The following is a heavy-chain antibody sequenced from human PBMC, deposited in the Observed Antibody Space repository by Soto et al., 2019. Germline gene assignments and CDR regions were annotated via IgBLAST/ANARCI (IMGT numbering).Heavy chain of an antibody. CDR2: ISYDGSNK. Sequence: QVQLVESGGGVVQPGRSLRLSCAASGFTFSSYGMHWVRQAPGKGLEWVAVISYDGSNKYYADSVKGRFTISRDNSKNTLYLQMNSLRAEDTAVYYCAKPGGHYDSSAEFDYRGQGTLVTVSS. CDR3: AKPGGHYDSSAEFDY. J-gene: IGHJ4*02. V-gene: IGHV3-30*18. CDR1: GFTFSSYG. D-gene: IGHD3-22*01.